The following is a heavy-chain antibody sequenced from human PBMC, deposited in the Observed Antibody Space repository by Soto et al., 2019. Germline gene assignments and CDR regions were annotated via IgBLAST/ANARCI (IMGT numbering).Heavy chain of an antibody. D-gene: IGHD3-3*01. V-gene: IGHV4-34*01. CDR3: ARSPLRITIFGVVMKANWFDP. CDR2: INHSGST. Sequence: SETLSLTCAVSGSSFSGYYWTWIRQPPGKELEWIGEINHSGSTNYNPSLKSRVTISVDTSKNQFSLKLSSVTAADTAVYYCARSPLRITIFGVVMKANWFDPWGQGTLVTSPQ. J-gene: IGHJ5*02. CDR1: GSSFSGYY.